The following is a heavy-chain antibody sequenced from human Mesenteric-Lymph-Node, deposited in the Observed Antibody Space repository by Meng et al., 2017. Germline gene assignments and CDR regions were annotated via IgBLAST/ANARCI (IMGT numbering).Heavy chain of an antibody. CDR1: GFTVSSNY. Sequence: ETLSLTCAASGFTVSSNYMSWVRQAPGKGLEWVSVIYSGGSTYYADSVKGRFTISRHNSKNTLYLQMNSLRAEDTAVYYCARDSGWYDGHIFDYWGQGTLVTVSS. CDR2: IYSGGST. D-gene: IGHD6-19*01. V-gene: IGHV3-53*04. CDR3: ARDSGWYDGHIFDY. J-gene: IGHJ4*02.